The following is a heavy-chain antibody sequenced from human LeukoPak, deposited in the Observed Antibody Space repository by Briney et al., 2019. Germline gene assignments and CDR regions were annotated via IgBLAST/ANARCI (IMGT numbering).Heavy chain of an antibody. J-gene: IGHJ6*03. CDR2: IYPGDSDT. V-gene: IGHV5-51*01. CDR1: GYSFTSYW. D-gene: IGHD2-2*01. Sequence: GESLKISCKGSGYSFTSYWIGWVRQMPGKGLEWMGIIYPGDSDTRYSPSFQGQVTISADKSISTAYLQWSSLKASDTAMYYCARRSSTSHHKAYYYYYYTDVWGKGTTVTVSS. CDR3: ARRSSTSHHKAYYYYYYTDV.